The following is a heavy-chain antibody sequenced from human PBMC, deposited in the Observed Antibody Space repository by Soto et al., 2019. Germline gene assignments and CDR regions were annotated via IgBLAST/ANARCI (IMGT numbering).Heavy chain of an antibody. CDR3: ARDSRLRCHSNPRDYYYYGMDV. V-gene: IGHV4-59*01. D-gene: IGHD4-4*01. CDR2: IYYSGST. Sequence: PSETLSLTCTVSGGSISSYYWSWIRQPPGKGLEWIGYIYYSGSTNYNPSLKSRVTISVDTSKNQFSLKPSSVTAADTAVYYCARDSRLRCHSNPRDYYYYGMDVWGQGTTVTVSS. J-gene: IGHJ6*02. CDR1: GGSISSYY.